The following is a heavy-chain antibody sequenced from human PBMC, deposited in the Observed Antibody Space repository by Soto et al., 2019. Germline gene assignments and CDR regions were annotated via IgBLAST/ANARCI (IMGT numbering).Heavy chain of an antibody. Sequence: GESLKISCKGSGYSFTSYWIGWVRQMPGKGLEWMGIIYPGDSDTRYSPSFQGQVTISADKSISTAYLQWSSLKASDTAMYYCARLGYYDFWSGEIYYYYGMDVWGQGTTFTVS. CDR1: GYSFTSYW. J-gene: IGHJ6*02. V-gene: IGHV5-51*01. D-gene: IGHD3-3*01. CDR3: ARLGYYDFWSGEIYYYYGMDV. CDR2: IYPGDSDT.